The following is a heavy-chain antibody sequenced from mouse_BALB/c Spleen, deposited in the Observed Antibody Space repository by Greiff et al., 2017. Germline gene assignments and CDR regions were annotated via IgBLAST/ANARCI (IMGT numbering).Heavy chain of an antibody. CDR2: ISSGSSTI. D-gene: IGHD1-1*01. V-gene: IGHV5-17*02. CDR1: GFTFSSFG. CDR3: ARGTTVVANYFDY. J-gene: IGHJ2*01. Sequence: EVKLMESGGGLVQPGGSRKLSCAASGFTFSSFGMHWVRQAPEKGLEWVAYISSGSSTIYYADTVKGRFTISRDNPKNTLFLQMTSLRSEDTAMYYCARGTTVVANYFDYWGQGTTLTVSS.